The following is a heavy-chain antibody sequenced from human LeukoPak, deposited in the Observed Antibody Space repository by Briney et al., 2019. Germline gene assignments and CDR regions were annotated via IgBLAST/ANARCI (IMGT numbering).Heavy chain of an antibody. Sequence: GGSLRLSCAASGFTFSASDMNWVRQTPGKGLEWVSSISSSSSYIYYADSVKGRFSISRDNAKKSLYLQMNSLRAEDTAVYYCARDGTGSPYSSGWYVVWFDPWGQGTLVTVSS. CDR3: ARDGTGSPYSSGWYVVWFDP. CDR2: ISSSSSYI. D-gene: IGHD6-19*01. CDR1: GFTFSASD. J-gene: IGHJ5*02. V-gene: IGHV3-21*01.